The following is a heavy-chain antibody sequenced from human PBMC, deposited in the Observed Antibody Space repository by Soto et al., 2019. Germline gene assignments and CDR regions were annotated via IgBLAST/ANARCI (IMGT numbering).Heavy chain of an antibody. D-gene: IGHD6-13*01. Sequence: QLQLQESGPGLVKPSETLSLTCTVSGGSISSSSYYWGWIRQPPGKGLEWIGSIYYSGSTYYNPSLKSRVTISVDTSKNQFSLKLSSVTAADTAVYYCATLQQLVSGSRLRYYYYGMDVWGQGTTVTVSS. J-gene: IGHJ6*02. CDR1: GGSISSSSYY. CDR3: ATLQQLVSGSRLRYYYYGMDV. CDR2: IYYSGST. V-gene: IGHV4-39*01.